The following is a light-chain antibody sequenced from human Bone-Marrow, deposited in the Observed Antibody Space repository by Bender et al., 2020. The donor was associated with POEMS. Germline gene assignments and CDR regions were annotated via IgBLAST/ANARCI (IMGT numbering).Light chain of an antibody. CDR2: DVS. CDR1: RSAVGSYNY. J-gene: IGLJ2*01. CDR3: SSYAGNNNLV. Sequence: QSALTQPRSVSGSPGQSVTIACTGSRSAVGSYNYVSWYQQHPGKAPKVILYDVSQRPSGVPDRFSGSKSGNAASLTVSGLQAEDEADYYCSSYAGNNNLVFGGGTKLTVL. V-gene: IGLV2-11*01.